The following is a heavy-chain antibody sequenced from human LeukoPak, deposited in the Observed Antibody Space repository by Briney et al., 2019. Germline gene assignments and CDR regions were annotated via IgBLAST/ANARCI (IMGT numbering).Heavy chain of an antibody. CDR2: IYYDGSKK. V-gene: IGHV3-33*01. CDR1: GFTFSTFG. Sequence: GGFLRLSCAASGFTFSTFGMHWVRQAPGKGPEWVEVIYYDGSKKYYIDCAEGRFTISRYNSRITLYLKMNSLRAEDTAVYYCARYYSHTSAWSEGGLDQWGEGTLVSVSS. D-gene: IGHD6-19*01. CDR3: ARYYSHTSAWSEGGLDQ. J-gene: IGHJ4*02.